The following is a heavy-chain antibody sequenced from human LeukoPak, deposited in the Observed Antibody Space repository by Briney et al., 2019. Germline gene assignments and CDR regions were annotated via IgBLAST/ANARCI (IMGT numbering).Heavy chain of an antibody. J-gene: IGHJ5*02. CDR2: NNGDGSTT. Sequence: GGSLRLSCVASGFSLSGYWMYWVRQAPGKGLMYIPRNNGDGSTTNYADVVKGRFTMSRDNVKNTLYLQMNSLRVEDTAVYYCARDPRNVGLTPWGQGTLVTVSS. CDR3: ARDPRNVGLTP. V-gene: IGHV3-74*01. D-gene: IGHD2-15*01. CDR1: GFSLSGYW.